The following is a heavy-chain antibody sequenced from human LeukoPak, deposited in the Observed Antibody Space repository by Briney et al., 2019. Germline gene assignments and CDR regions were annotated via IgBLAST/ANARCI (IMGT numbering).Heavy chain of an antibody. V-gene: IGHV4-59*08. J-gene: IGHJ4*02. D-gene: IGHD7-27*01. CDR2: VYYNGGT. CDR3: ARITGDNSLDY. CDR1: GGSINYYY. Sequence: SETLSLTCTVSGGSINYYYWSWIRQPPGKGLEWIGYVYYNGGTNYSPSLESRVTISVDTSKNQFSLKLSSVTATDTAVYYCARITGDNSLDYWGQGALVTVSS.